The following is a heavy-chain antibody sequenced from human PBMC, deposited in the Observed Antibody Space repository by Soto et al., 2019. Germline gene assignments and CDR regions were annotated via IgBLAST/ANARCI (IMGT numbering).Heavy chain of an antibody. V-gene: IGHV4-4*07. CDR1: GASITGTSY. D-gene: IGHD2-8*02. CDR3: ARGMTPPGAPAWYYFDS. Sequence: SETLSLTGTVSGASITGTSYWSWIRQPAGKGLEWIGRFSLSGTTNYNPSLRSRVTMSADASKNQFSLRLTSVTAADTALYYCARGMTPPGAPAWYYFDSWGQGTLVTVSS. CDR2: FSLSGTT. J-gene: IGHJ4*02.